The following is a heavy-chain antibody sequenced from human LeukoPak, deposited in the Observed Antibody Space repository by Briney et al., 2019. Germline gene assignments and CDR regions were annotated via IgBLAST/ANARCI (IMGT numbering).Heavy chain of an antibody. Sequence: SETLSLTCTVSGGSISSYYWSWIRQPPGKGLEWIGYFYYSGSTYYNPSLKSRVTISVDTSKNQFSLNLSSVTAADTAVYYCARDSSAHFDYWGQGTLVTVSS. CDR3: ARDSSAHFDY. CDR2: FYYSGST. J-gene: IGHJ4*02. V-gene: IGHV4-59*01. CDR1: GGSISSYY.